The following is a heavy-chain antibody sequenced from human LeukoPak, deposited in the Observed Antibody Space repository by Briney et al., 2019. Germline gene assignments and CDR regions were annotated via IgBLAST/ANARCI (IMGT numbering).Heavy chain of an antibody. CDR3: ARLRSYYDFWSGYYLAGHDAFDI. V-gene: IGHV5-51*01. CDR1: GYSFTSYW. J-gene: IGHJ3*02. Sequence: PGESLKISCEGSGYSFTSYWIAWVRQMPGKGLEWMGIIYPGDSDTRYGPSFQGQVTISVDKSISTAYLQWSSLKASDTAMYYCARLRSYYDFWSGYYLAGHDAFDIWGQGTMVTVSS. CDR2: IYPGDSDT. D-gene: IGHD3-3*01.